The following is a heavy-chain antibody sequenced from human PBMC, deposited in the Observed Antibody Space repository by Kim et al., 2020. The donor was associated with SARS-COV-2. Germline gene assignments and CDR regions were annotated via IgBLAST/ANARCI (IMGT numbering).Heavy chain of an antibody. V-gene: IGHV3-23*01. CDR1: GFTFSSYA. CDR3: AKVKGEGFGELFLQFPYYFDY. Sequence: GGSLRLSCAASGFTFSSYAMSWVRQAPGKGLEWVPAISGSGGSTYYADSVKGRFTISRDNSKNTLYLQMNSLRAEDTAVYYCAKVKGEGFGELFLQFPYYFDYWGQGTLVTVSS. D-gene: IGHD3-10*01. J-gene: IGHJ4*02. CDR2: ISGSGGST.